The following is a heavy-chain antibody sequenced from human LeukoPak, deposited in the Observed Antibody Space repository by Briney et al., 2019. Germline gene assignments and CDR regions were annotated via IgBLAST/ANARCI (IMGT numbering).Heavy chain of an antibody. CDR3: ATSLAVAGTRGWFDH. CDR2: IYTSGTT. Sequence: PSETLSLTCTFSGDSMSRFSWHWIRQPPGKGLEWIGHIYTSGTTNSNRSLKRRVTMSIDTSKNHVSLKLNSVTAADTAVYYCATSLAVAGTRGWFDHWGQGTLIAVSS. CDR1: GDSMSRFS. D-gene: IGHD6-19*01. V-gene: IGHV4-4*08. J-gene: IGHJ5*02.